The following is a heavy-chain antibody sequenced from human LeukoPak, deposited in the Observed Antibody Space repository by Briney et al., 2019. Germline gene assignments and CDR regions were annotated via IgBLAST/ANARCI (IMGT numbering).Heavy chain of an antibody. CDR1: GFTFSSYW. V-gene: IGHV3-74*01. CDR2: INSDGTST. Sequence: PGVSLRLSCAASGFTFSSYWMHWVRQAPGKGLVWVSHINSDGTSTSYADYVKGRFTISRDNPKNTLYLQMNSLGAEDTAVYYCAKDMRGNYYGSLEYWGQGTLVTVSS. J-gene: IGHJ4*02. CDR3: AKDMRGNYYGSLEY. D-gene: IGHD3-10*01.